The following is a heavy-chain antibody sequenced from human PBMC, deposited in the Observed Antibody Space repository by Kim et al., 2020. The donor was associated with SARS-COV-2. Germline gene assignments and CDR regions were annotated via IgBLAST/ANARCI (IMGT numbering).Heavy chain of an antibody. Sequence: SETLSLTCTVSGGSINNDDYYWSWIRQPPGRGLEWIGYIYYSGSSYYSPSLKSRASISVDTSKNQFSVKVTSVTAADTATYFCARYVASTSWYKASYY. D-gene: IGHD2-2*02. CDR2: IYYSGSS. V-gene: IGHV4-30-4*01. CDR1: GGSINNDDYY. J-gene: IGHJ4*01. CDR3: ARYVASTSWYKASYY.